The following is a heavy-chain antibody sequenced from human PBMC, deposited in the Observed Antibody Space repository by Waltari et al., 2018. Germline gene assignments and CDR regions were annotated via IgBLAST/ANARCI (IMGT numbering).Heavy chain of an antibody. V-gene: IGHV3-74*01. CDR1: GFTFSSHW. J-gene: IGHJ4*02. CDR3: ARDIWDYSSTSAADY. Sequence: EVQLVESGGGLVQSGGSLRLSCAVSGFTFSSHWMHWVRQATGKGLVWVSRINRDGSSTDYADSMKGRFTISRDNAKNTLYLQMNSLRVEDTAVYYCARDIWDYSSTSAADYWGQGTLVTVSS. CDR2: INRDGSST. D-gene: IGHD2-2*01.